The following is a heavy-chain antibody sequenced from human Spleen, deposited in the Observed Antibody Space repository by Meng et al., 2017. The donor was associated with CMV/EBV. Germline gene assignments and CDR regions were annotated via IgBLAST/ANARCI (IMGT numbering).Heavy chain of an antibody. CDR2: ISWNSGNI. Sequence: GGSLRLSCAASGFTFDDYAMHWVRQAPGKGLEWVSGISWNSGNIDYADSVKGRFTISRDNSKNTLILQMNSLRTEDTAVYYCARVYYDSSNYYFSFGYWGQGTLVTVSS. J-gene: IGHJ4*02. CDR1: GFTFDDYA. D-gene: IGHD3-22*01. CDR3: ARVYYDSSNYYFSFGY. V-gene: IGHV3-9*01.